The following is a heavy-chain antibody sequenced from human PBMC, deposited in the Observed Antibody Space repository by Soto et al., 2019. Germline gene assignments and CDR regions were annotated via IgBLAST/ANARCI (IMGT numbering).Heavy chain of an antibody. Sequence: GASVKVSCKASGYTFTSYDFSWVRQAPGQGLEWMGWMSGNNGNTKYAEKFQGRVTMTTDTSTSTAHMELSSLRSDDTAVYYCAREGQANYYYYGTDVWGQGTAVIVSS. V-gene: IGHV1-18*01. J-gene: IGHJ6*02. CDR1: GYTFTSYD. CDR2: MSGNNGNT. CDR3: AREGQANYYYYGTDV.